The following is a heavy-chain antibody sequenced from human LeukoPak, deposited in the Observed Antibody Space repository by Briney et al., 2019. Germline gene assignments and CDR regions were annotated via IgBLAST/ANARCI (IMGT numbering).Heavy chain of an antibody. D-gene: IGHD6-19*01. CDR3: ARRVDNGWADAFDI. CDR2: IYPGDSDT. Sequence: GESLKISCKGSGYSFTTYWIGWVRQKPGKGLEWMGIIYPGDSDTRYSPSFQGQVTISADKSISAAYLQWSSLKASDTAMYYCARRVDNGWADAFDIWGQGTMVTVSS. V-gene: IGHV5-51*01. J-gene: IGHJ3*02. CDR1: GYSFTTYW.